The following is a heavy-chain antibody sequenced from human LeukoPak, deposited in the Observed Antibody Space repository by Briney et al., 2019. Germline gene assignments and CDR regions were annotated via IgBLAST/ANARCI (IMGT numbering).Heavy chain of an antibody. J-gene: IGHJ4*02. CDR1: GNAFTYLS. V-gene: IGHV1-24*01. Sequence: ASVNVACKVSGNAFTYLSMNWLRQAPGKGLEWMGGFDPEDVETIYAQKFQGRVTMTEDTSTATAYMELSSLRPDDTAVYYCATDFYRGRQFDYWGQGTLVTVSS. CDR2: FDPEDVET. CDR3: ATDFYRGRQFDY. D-gene: IGHD2/OR15-2a*01.